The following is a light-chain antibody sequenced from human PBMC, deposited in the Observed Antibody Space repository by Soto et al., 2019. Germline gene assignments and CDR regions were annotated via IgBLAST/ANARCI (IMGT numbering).Light chain of an antibody. CDR3: QQYGRLPLS. CDR1: QTLTNSF. Sequence: EILLTHSPGTLSLSPGDRATLSCRASQTLTNSFLAWYQQKPGQTPRLLIYGASIRATDIPDRFSGSGSGTDFTLTISRLEPEDFAVYFCQQYGRLPLSFGGGTRVDIK. V-gene: IGKV3-20*01. CDR2: GAS. J-gene: IGKJ4*01.